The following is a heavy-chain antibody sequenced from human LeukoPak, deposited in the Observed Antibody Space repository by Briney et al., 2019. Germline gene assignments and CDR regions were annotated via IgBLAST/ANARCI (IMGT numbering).Heavy chain of an antibody. CDR2: INSDGGGT. J-gene: IGHJ4*02. V-gene: IGHV3-74*01. CDR3: ARASGTDSSGYLQIDY. D-gene: IGHD3-22*01. CDR1: GFTFSRSW. Sequence: GGSLRLSCAASGFTFSRSWMHWVRQAPGKGLVWLSRINSDGGGTTYADSVKGRFTISRDNAKNTLYLQMNSLRAEDTAMYYCARASGTDSSGYLQIDYWGQGTLVSVSS.